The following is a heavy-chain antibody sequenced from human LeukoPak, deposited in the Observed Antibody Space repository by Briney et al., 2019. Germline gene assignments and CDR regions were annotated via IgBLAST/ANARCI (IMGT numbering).Heavy chain of an antibody. V-gene: IGHV1-2*02. Sequence: ASVTISFKTSGYTLIDYYMHWVRQAPGQGLEWLGWIRGDTGDTDSPQKFQGRVTMTRDTSTNTAYLELSRLKYDDTAMYFCARVRGNSCDYWGQGTLVTVSS. CDR3: ARVRGNSCDY. D-gene: IGHD6-13*01. CDR2: IRGDTGDT. CDR1: GYTLIDYY. J-gene: IGHJ4*02.